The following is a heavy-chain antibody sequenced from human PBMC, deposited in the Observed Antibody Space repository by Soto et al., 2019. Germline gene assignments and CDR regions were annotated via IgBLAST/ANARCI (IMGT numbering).Heavy chain of an antibody. CDR1: GFTFSSYA. V-gene: IGHV3-30-3*01. CDR2: ISYDGSNK. J-gene: IGHJ4*02. Sequence: VGSLRLSCAASGFTFSSYAMHWVRQAPGKGLEWVAVISYDGSNKYYADSVKGRFTISRDNSKNTLYLQMNSLRAEDTAVYYCAKGYSYGPPSDYWGQGTLVTVSS. D-gene: IGHD5-18*01. CDR3: AKGYSYGPPSDY.